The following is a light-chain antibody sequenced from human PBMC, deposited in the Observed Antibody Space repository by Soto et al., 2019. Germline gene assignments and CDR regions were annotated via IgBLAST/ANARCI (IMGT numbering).Light chain of an antibody. CDR2: DAS. CDR1: QSVGTY. Sequence: EIVLTQSPATLSLSPGERATLSCRASQSVGTYLAWYQHKPGQAPRLLIYDASNRATGIPARFSGSGSGTDFTLTISSLEPEDFAVYYWQQRSNWPPLTFGGGTKVEIK. CDR3: QQRSNWPPLT. V-gene: IGKV3-11*01. J-gene: IGKJ4*01.